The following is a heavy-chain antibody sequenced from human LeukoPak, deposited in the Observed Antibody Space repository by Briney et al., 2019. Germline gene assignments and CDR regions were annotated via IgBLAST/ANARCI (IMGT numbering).Heavy chain of an antibody. CDR1: GFTFSGDW. CDR2: INSDGTT. CDR3: GRHRIAVAGRGAFDI. J-gene: IGHJ3*02. D-gene: IGHD6-19*01. V-gene: IGHV3-74*01. Sequence: GGSLRLSCAASGFTFSGDWMHWVRQAPGKGLVWVSRINSDGTTTYADSVKGRFTVSRDNTKNTLYLQMNSLRAKDTAVYYCGRHRIAVAGRGAFDIWGQGTTVTVSS.